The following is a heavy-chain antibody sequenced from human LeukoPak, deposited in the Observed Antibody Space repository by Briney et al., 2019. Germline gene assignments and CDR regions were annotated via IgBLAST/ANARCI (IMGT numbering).Heavy chain of an antibody. CDR1: GYSFTSYW. D-gene: IGHD3-22*01. J-gene: IGHJ5*02. V-gene: IGHV5-51*01. CDR3: ARHVYYYDSSGYYYSWFDP. Sequence: GESLKISCKGSGYSFTSYWIGWVRQMPGKGLEWMGIIYPGDSDTRYSPSFQGQVTISADKSISTAYLQWSSLKASDTAMYYCARHVYYYDSSGYYYSWFDPWGQGTLVTVSS. CDR2: IYPGDSDT.